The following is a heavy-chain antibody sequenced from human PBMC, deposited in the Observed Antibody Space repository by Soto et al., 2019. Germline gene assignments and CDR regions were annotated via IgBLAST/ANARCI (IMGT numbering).Heavy chain of an antibody. J-gene: IGHJ4*02. V-gene: IGHV4-34*02. CDR1: GGSFSGFY. CDR3: ARGLRMVTARWRFDY. D-gene: IGHD2-21*02. CDR2: INDSGRT. Sequence: QVQLQQWGAGLLQPSETLSLTCAVYGGSFSGFYWGWIRQPPGKALEWMGEINDSGRTNYNPSLKSRVTISVDTPKRQDSLELTSVAAADAAVYYCARGLRMVTARWRFDYWVQGTLVTVSS.